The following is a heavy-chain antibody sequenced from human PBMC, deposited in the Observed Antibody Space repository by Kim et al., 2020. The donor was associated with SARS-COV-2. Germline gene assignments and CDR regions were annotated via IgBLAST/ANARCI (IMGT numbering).Heavy chain of an antibody. CDR1: GFTFSNYW. Sequence: GGSLRLSCEASGFTFSNYWMSWVRQAPGKGLEWVAAIKDEGTGKFYVDSAKGRFTISRDNAKNSLYLEMNNLRAEDTAVYYCARDTSPYCSGNSCFSSAVDVWGQETVVGVPS. D-gene: IGHD2-15*01. V-gene: IGHV3-7*05. J-gene: IGHJ3*01. CDR2: IKDEGTGK. CDR3: ARDTSPYCSGNSCFSSAVDV.